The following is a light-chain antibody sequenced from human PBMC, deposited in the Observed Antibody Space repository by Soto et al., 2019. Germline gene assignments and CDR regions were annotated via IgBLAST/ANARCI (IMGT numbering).Light chain of an antibody. Sequence: QAVVTQEPSLTVSPGGTVTLTCASNMGPATSGHFPYWFQQKPGQAPRTLIYDTTKTHSWTPDRFSGSLVGDKAALTLSGAQPEDEADYYCLLSYSGARLVVFGGGTKLTVL. CDR3: LLSYSGARLVV. CDR1: MGPATSGHF. V-gene: IGLV7-46*01. J-gene: IGLJ2*01. CDR2: DTT.